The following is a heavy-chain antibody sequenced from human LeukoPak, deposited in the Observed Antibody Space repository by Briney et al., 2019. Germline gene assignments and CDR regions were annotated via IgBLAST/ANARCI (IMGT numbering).Heavy chain of an antibody. CDR3: ARDSPSGSGWRRRFDY. V-gene: IGHV3-48*04. J-gene: IGHJ4*02. CDR2: ISSSGSTI. CDR1: GFTFSSYA. D-gene: IGHD6-19*01. Sequence: PGGSLRLSCAASGFTFSSYAMSWVRQAPGKGLERVSYISSSGSTIYYADSVKGRFTISRDNAKNSLYLQMNSLRAEDTAVYYCARDSPSGSGWRRRFDYWGQGTLVTVSS.